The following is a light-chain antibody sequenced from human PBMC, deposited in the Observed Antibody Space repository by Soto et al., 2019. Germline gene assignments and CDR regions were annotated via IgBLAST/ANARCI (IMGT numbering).Light chain of an antibody. J-gene: IGKJ1*01. V-gene: IGKV3-20*01. CDR1: QSVSVY. Sequence: EIVLNDSPRTLSLSPVERATLSCRSIQSVSVYLALYQQKPGQPPRLLIFVASSRATCIPDRFRGSGSGTDFTLTISRLEPEDFAVYYCQQYGGSPRTFGQGTKVDI. CDR3: QQYGGSPRT. CDR2: VAS.